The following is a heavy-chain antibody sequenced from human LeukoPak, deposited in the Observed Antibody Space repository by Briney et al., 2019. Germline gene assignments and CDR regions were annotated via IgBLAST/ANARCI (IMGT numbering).Heavy chain of an antibody. Sequence: PGGSLRLSCAASGFTFSSYSMNWVRQAPGKGLEWVSSISSSGSYIYYADSVKGRFTISRDNAKNSLYLQMNSLRAEDTAVYYCAREMFVDAFDIWGQGTMVTVSS. CDR2: ISSSGSYI. D-gene: IGHD3-10*02. V-gene: IGHV3-21*01. J-gene: IGHJ3*02. CDR3: AREMFVDAFDI. CDR1: GFTFSSYS.